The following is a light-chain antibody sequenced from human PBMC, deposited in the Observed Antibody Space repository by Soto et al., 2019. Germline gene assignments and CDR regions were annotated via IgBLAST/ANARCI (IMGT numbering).Light chain of an antibody. J-gene: IGKJ1*01. Sequence: AIQMTQSPSSLSASVGDRVTITCRASQGIRNDLGWFQQKPGKAPILLIYAASSLQSGVPSRFSGSGSGTDFTLTISSLQPEDFATYYCLQDYNYLWTFGQGTKVEIK. CDR1: QGIRND. CDR3: LQDYNYLWT. CDR2: AAS. V-gene: IGKV1-6*01.